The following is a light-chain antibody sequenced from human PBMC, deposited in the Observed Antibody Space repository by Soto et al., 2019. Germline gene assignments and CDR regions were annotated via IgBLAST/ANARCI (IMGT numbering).Light chain of an antibody. CDR1: SSNIGAGYY. CDR3: QSYDSSLSGSV. V-gene: IGLV1-40*01. Sequence: QPVLTQPPSVSGAPGQRVTISCTGNSSNIGAGYYVHWYQQLPGTAPKLLIFGNTNRPSGVPDRFSGSKSGTSASLAITGLQAEDEADYFCQSYDSSLSGSVFGPGTKVTVL. CDR2: GNT. J-gene: IGLJ1*01.